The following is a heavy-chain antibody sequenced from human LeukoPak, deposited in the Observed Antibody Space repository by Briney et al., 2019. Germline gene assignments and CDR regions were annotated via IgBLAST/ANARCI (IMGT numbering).Heavy chain of an antibody. CDR1: GFTFSNYA. J-gene: IGHJ4*02. CDR3: AKDVFAYSDPPDY. CDR2: ISGSGGST. D-gene: IGHD4-17*01. Sequence: GGSLRLSCAASGFTFSNYAMSWVRQAPGKGLEWVSAISGSGGSTYYADSVKGRFTISRDNSKNTLYLQMNSLRAEDTAVYYCAKDVFAYSDPPDYWGQGTLVTVSS. V-gene: IGHV3-23*01.